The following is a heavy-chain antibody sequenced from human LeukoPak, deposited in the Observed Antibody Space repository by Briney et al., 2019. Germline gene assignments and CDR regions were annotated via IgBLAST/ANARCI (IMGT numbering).Heavy chain of an antibody. CDR1: GFTFSDHY. J-gene: IGHJ4*02. Sequence: PGGSLRLSCAASGFTFSDHYMDWVRQAPGKGLEWVGRTRNKANSYTTEYAASVEGRFTISRDDSKNSLYLQMNSLKTEDTAVYYCARANTAMASYYFDYWGQGTLVTVSS. V-gene: IGHV3-72*01. CDR3: ARANTAMASYYFDY. CDR2: TRNKANSYTT. D-gene: IGHD5-18*01.